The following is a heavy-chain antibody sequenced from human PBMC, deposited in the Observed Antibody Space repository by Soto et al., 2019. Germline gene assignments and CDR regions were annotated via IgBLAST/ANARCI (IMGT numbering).Heavy chain of an antibody. Sequence: ASVKVSCKASGGTFSSYAISWVRQAPGQGLEWMGGIIPIFGTANYAQKFQGRVTITADESTSTAYMELSSLRSEDTAVYYCASRYDILTGYYGMPYYFDYWGQGTLVTVSS. V-gene: IGHV1-69*13. CDR1: GGTFSSYA. J-gene: IGHJ4*02. CDR2: IIPIFGTA. D-gene: IGHD3-9*01. CDR3: ASRYDILTGYYGMPYYFDY.